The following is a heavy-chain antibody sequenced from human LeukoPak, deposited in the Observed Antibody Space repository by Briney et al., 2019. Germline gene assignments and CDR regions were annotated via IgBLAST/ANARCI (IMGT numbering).Heavy chain of an antibody. CDR1: GFTFSSYE. D-gene: IGHD5-18*01. CDR2: ISSSGSTI. Sequence: PGGSLRLSCAASGFTFSSYEMNWVRQAPGKGLEWVPYISSSGSTIYYAGSVKGRFTISRDNAKNSLYLQMNSLRAEDTAVYYCGGVGIHLLGAFDIWGQGTMVTVSS. V-gene: IGHV3-48*03. J-gene: IGHJ3*02. CDR3: GGVGIHLLGAFDI.